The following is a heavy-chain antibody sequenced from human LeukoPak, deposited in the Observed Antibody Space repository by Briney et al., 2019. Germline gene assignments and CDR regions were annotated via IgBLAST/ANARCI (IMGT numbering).Heavy chain of an antibody. Sequence: SETLSLTCTVSAGSFISSSHHWGWIRQSPGKGMEWLGRVYYGRTTYYNPSLDGRVTVSLDTSANQFSLQLNSVTAADTAVYYCVRHDGRGGATMGAFDSWGQGSLVTVSS. V-gene: IGHV4-39*01. D-gene: IGHD5-12*01. CDR2: VYYGRTT. CDR3: VRHDGRGGATMGAFDS. J-gene: IGHJ5*01. CDR1: AGSFISSSHH.